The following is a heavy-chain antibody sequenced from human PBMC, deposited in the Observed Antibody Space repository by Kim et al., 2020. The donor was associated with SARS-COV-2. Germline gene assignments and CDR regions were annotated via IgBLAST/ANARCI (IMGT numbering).Heavy chain of an antibody. J-gene: IGHJ6*02. Sequence: GGSLRLSCAASGFTFSSYGMHWVRQAPGKGLEWVAVIWYDGSNKYYADSVKGRFTISRDNSKNTLYLQMNSLRAEDTAVYYCARDSTTIFGVGWLEYGMDVWGQGTTVTVSS. CDR3: ARDSTTIFGVGWLEYGMDV. V-gene: IGHV3-33*01. CDR2: IWYDGSNK. CDR1: GFTFSSYG. D-gene: IGHD3-3*01.